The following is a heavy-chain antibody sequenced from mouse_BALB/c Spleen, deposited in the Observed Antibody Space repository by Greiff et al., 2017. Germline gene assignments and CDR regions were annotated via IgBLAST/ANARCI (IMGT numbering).Heavy chain of an antibody. Sequence: EVKLMESGGGLVKPGGSLKLSCAASGFTFSSYTMSWVRQTPEKRLEWVATISSGGGNTYYPDSVKGRFTISRDNAKNNLYLQMSSLRSEDTALYYCARYYRYDRAWFATGAKGLWSLSLQ. J-gene: IGHJ3*01. CDR2: ISSGGGNT. CDR1: GFTFSSYT. V-gene: IGHV5-9*03. D-gene: IGHD2-14*01. CDR3: ARYYRYDRAWFAT.